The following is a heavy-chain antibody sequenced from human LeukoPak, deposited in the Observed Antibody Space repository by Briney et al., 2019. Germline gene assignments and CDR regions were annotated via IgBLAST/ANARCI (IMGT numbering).Heavy chain of an antibody. Sequence: GGTLRLSCAASGFTFSDYYMSWICQAPGKGLEWVSYISSRTSDTNYVDSVKGRFTISRDNAKNSLYLQMNSLTAEDTAVYYCTRVGSSGSVDYWGQGNLVTVSS. CDR2: ISSRTSDT. D-gene: IGHD6-6*01. CDR3: TRVGSSGSVDY. J-gene: IGHJ4*02. CDR1: GFTFSDYY. V-gene: IGHV3-11*06.